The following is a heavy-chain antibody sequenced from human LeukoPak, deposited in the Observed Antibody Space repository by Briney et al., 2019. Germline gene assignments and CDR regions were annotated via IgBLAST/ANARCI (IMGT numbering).Heavy chain of an antibody. CDR1: GYTFTSYD. V-gene: IGHV1-8*01. J-gene: IGHJ4*02. Sequence: GASVKVSCKASGYTFTSYDINWVRQATGQGLEWMGWTNPNSGNTGYAQKFQGRVTMTRNTSISTAYMELSSLRSEDTAVYYCATFLVYDSSGYYPNPLFDYWGQGTLVTVSS. D-gene: IGHD3-22*01. CDR3: ATFLVYDSSGYYPNPLFDY. CDR2: TNPNSGNT.